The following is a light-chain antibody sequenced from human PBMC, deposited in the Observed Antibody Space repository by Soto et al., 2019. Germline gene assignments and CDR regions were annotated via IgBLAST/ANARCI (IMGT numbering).Light chain of an antibody. CDR1: SSDVGGYNY. J-gene: IGLJ2*01. V-gene: IGLV2-14*01. Sequence: QSALTQPASVSGSPGQSITISCTGTSSDVGGYNYVSWYRQHPGKAPKLMIFEVSNRPSGVSNRFSGSKSANTASLTISGLRAEDEADYYCSSYTSSSTVVFGGGTKLTVL. CDR2: EVS. CDR3: SSYTSSSTVV.